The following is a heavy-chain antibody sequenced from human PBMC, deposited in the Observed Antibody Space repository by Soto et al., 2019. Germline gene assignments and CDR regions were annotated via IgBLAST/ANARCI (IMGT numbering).Heavy chain of an antibody. D-gene: IGHD5-18*01. CDR1: GFTFSSYG. CDR3: AKVRYSYGSSYYFDY. V-gene: IGHV3-30*18. Sequence: QTGGSLRLSCAASGFTFSSYGMHWVRQAPGKGLEWVAVISYDGSNKYYADSVKGRFTISRDNSKNTLYLQMNSLRAEDTAVYYCAKVRYSYGSSYYFDYWGQGTLVTVSS. J-gene: IGHJ4*02. CDR2: ISYDGSNK.